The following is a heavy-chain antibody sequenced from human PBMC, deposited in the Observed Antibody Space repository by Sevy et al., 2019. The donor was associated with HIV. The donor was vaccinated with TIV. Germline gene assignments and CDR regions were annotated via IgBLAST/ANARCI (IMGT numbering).Heavy chain of an antibody. Sequence: SETLSLTCTVSGGSISSYYWSWIRQPPGKGLEWIGYIYYSGSTNYNPSLKSRVTISVDTSKNQFSLKLSSVTAADTAVYYCAREAIPGSESNNWFDPWGQGTLVTVSS. D-gene: IGHD2-21*01. V-gene: IGHV4-59*01. CDR2: IYYSGST. CDR3: AREAIPGSESNNWFDP. CDR1: GGSISSYY. J-gene: IGHJ5*02.